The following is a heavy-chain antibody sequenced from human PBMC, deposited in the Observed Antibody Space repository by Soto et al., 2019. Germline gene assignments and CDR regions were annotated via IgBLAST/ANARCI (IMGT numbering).Heavy chain of an antibody. CDR2: INAGNGNT. V-gene: IGHV1-3*01. CDR1: GYTFTSYA. CDR3: ASPHSSGWYPIDY. Sequence: ASVKVSCKASGYTFTSYAMHWVRQAPGQRPEWMGWINAGNGNTKYSQKFQGRVTITRDTSASTAYMELSSLRSEDTAVYYCASPHSSGWYPIDYWGQGTLVTVSS. D-gene: IGHD6-19*01. J-gene: IGHJ4*02.